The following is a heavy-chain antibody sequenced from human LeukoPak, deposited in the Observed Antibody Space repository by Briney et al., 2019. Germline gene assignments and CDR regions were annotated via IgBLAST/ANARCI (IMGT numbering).Heavy chain of an antibody. J-gene: IGHJ4*02. D-gene: IGHD6-13*01. Sequence: GGSLRLSCAASGFTFSSYAMSWVRQAPGRGLEWVSLISGRGSGTSYADSVKGRFTISRDKSMNTLYLQMNSLRAEDTAVYYCAKGDIAAAGTLFFFDYWGQGTLVTVSS. CDR3: AKGDIAAAGTLFFFDY. V-gene: IGHV3-23*01. CDR2: ISGRGSGT. CDR1: GFTFSSYA.